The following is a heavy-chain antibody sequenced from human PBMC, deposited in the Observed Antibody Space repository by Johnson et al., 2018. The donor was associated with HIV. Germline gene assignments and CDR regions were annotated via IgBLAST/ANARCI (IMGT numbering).Heavy chain of an antibody. D-gene: IGHD3-10*01. CDR2: ISYDGSNT. V-gene: IGHV3-30-3*01. CDR3: YCTAHFGAGSESKGTFDA. Sequence: QVQLVESGGGLVQPGGSLRLSCAASGFTFSSYAMRWVRQAPGKGLEWVAVISYDGSNTYYADSVKGRFTISRDNSKNTLYLHMTSLRQDDTAGYSCYCTAHFGAGSESKGTFDAWGQGTMVTVSS. CDR1: GFTFSSYA. J-gene: IGHJ3*01.